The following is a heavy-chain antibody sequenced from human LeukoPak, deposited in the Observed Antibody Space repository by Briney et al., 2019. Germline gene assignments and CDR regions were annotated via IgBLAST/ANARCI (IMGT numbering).Heavy chain of an antibody. Sequence: PGGSLRLSCAASGFTFSSYTMNWVRQAPGKGPEWVSSISSSNSYIYYADSVKGRFTISRDNAKNSLYLQMNSLRAEDTAVYYCASTVTYCGGDCSGYWGQGILVTVSS. CDR2: ISSSNSYI. CDR3: ASTVTYCGGDCSGY. J-gene: IGHJ4*02. CDR1: GFTFSSYT. V-gene: IGHV3-21*01. D-gene: IGHD2-21*01.